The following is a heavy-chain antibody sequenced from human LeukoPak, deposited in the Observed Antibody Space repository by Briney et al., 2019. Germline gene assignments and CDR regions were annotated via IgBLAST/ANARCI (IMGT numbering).Heavy chain of an antibody. CDR3: ARDPYSGYGKLDY. D-gene: IGHD5-12*01. Sequence: SETLSLTCTVSGGSISSSTYYWGWIRQPPGKGLEWIGNIYSSGSAYYNPSLKSRVTISVDTSKNQFSLKLNSVTAADTAVYYCARDPYSGYGKLDYWGQGTLVTVSS. V-gene: IGHV4-39*07. CDR2: IYSSGSA. CDR1: GGSISSSTYY. J-gene: IGHJ4*02.